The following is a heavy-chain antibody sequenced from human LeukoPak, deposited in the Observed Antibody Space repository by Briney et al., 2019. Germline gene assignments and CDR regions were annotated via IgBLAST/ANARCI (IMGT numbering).Heavy chain of an antibody. Sequence: VASVSVSCKSSGGTFSNYVITWVRQAPGQGLEWVGGNSPIFGPARYAQKFQGRVTITTDETTTTAYMELSSLRFEDTAMYYCARGGWETHSAFDTWGQGTAVTASS. CDR1: GGTFSNYV. CDR2: NSPIFGPA. V-gene: IGHV1-69*05. J-gene: IGHJ3*02. CDR3: ARGGWETHSAFDT. D-gene: IGHD1-26*01.